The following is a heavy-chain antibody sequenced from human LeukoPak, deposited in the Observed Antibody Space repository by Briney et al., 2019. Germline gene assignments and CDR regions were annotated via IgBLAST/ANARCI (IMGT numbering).Heavy chain of an antibody. CDR1: GFTFSSYE. J-gene: IGHJ4*02. CDR3: ARTPLLYDSSGYSHFDY. CDR2: IRNSGTTI. D-gene: IGHD3-22*01. V-gene: IGHV3-48*03. Sequence: GGSLRLSCVASGFTFSSYEMNWVRQAPGKGLEWISYIRNSGTTIYYTDSVKGRFTISRDDAKNSLYLQMNSLRAEDTAVYYCARTPLLYDSSGYSHFDYWGQGTLVTVSS.